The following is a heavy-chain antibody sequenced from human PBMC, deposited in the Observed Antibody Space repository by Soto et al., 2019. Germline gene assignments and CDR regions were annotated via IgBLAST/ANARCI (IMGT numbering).Heavy chain of an antibody. CDR2: IIPILGIA. J-gene: IGHJ6*03. CDR3: ARVSSTSHGYYYYYMDV. CDR1: GGSVSSYT. V-gene: IGHV1-69*02. Sequence: TASGGSVSSYTISWVRLAPGQGLEWMGRIIPILGIANYAQKFQGRVTITADKSTSTAYMELSSLRSEDTAVYYCARVSSTSHGYYYYYMDVWGQGTTVTVSS. D-gene: IGHD2-2*01.